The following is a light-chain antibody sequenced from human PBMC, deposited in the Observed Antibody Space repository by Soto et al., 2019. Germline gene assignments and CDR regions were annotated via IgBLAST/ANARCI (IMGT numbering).Light chain of an antibody. CDR1: SSDVGGYNY. CDR2: EVS. V-gene: IGLV2-14*01. J-gene: IGLJ2*01. CDR3: SSFASNRDVV. Sequence: QSVLTQPASVSGSPGRSITISCTGTSSDVGGYNYVSWYQQHPGKAPILMIYEVSNRPSGVSNRFSGSKSGNTASLTISGLQAEDEAVYFCSSFASNRDVVFGGGTKLTVL.